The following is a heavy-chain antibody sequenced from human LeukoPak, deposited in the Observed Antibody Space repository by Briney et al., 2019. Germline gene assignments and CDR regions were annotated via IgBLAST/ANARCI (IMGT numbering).Heavy chain of an antibody. V-gene: IGHV3-64*01. CDR3: ARAKGNYYGSGSYFNY. Sequence: GGSLRLSCAASGFTFSSYAMHWVRQAPGKGLEYVSAISSNGGSTYYANFVKGRFTISRDNSKNTLYLQMGSLRAEDMAVYYCARAKGNYYGSGSYFNYWGQGTLVTVSS. CDR1: GFTFSSYA. CDR2: ISSNGGST. J-gene: IGHJ4*02. D-gene: IGHD3-10*01.